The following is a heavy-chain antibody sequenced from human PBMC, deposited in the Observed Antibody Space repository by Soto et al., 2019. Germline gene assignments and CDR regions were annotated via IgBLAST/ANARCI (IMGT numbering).Heavy chain of an antibody. CDR3: ARGRVVRGVTTSVPHDF. CDR2: INAGGGDT. J-gene: IGHJ4*02. CDR1: GYTFTTYA. V-gene: IGHV1-3*01. D-gene: IGHD3-10*01. Sequence: QVQLVQSGAEVKKPGASVKVSCKTSGYTFTTYAMHWVRQAPGQRLEWMGWINAGGGDTKYSQSFQGRVTISRDTSASTVYMELSSLTPDDTAVNYCARGRVVRGVTTSVPHDFWGQGTLVTVSS.